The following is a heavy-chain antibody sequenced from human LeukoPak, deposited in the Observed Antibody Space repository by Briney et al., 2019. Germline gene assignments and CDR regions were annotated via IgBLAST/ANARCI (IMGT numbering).Heavy chain of an antibody. Sequence: ASVKVSCKASGYTFTSYDINWVRQATGQGLEWMGWMNPNSGNTGYAQKFQGRVTMTRNTSISTAYMELSSLRSEDTAVYYCARGNRYFDWLLSLGVSYYFDYWGQGTLVTVSS. CDR3: ARGNRYFDWLLSLGVSYYFDY. J-gene: IGHJ4*02. CDR1: GYTFTSYD. V-gene: IGHV1-8*01. CDR2: MNPNSGNT. D-gene: IGHD3-9*01.